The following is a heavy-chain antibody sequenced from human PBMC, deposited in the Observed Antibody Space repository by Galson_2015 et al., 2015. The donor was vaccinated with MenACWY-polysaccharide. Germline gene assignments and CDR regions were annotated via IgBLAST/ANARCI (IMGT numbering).Heavy chain of an antibody. Sequence: SLRLSCAASGFTFSNAWMSWVRQAPGKGLEWVGRIKSKYDGGTTEYAAPVTGRFTISRDDSKNTVYLQMNSLKTEDTAVYLCITHRNEGSVDSWGQGTLVVVSS. CDR2: IKSKYDGGTT. CDR3: ITHRNEGSVDS. CDR1: GFTFSNAW. V-gene: IGHV3-15*01. J-gene: IGHJ4*02. D-gene: IGHD1-14*01.